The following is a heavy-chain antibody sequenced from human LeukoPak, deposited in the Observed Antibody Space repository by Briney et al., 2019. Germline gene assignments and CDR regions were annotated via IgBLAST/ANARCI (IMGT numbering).Heavy chain of an antibody. J-gene: IGHJ4*02. CDR3: AKDREYSGSYPAFDY. CDR2: ISGSGGST. Sequence: AGGSLRLSYAASGFTFSSYAMSWVRQAPGKGLEWVSDISGSGGSTYYADSVKGRFTISRDNSKNTLYLQMNSLRAEDTAVYYCAKDREYSGSYPAFDYWGQGTLVTVSS. CDR1: GFTFSSYA. V-gene: IGHV3-23*01. D-gene: IGHD1-26*01.